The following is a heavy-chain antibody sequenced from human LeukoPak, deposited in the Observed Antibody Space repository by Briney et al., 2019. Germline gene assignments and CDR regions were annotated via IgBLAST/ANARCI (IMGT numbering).Heavy chain of an antibody. D-gene: IGHD5-18*01. J-gene: IGHJ4*02. V-gene: IGHV3-48*03. CDR2: ISRSATTI. CDR3: ARDLNPINTAMVGSVSY. Sequence: GGSLRLSCAASGFTFSSYEMNWVRQAPGKGLEWVSSISRSATTIYYADSVKGRFTISRDNAKNSLYLQMNSLRAEDTAVYYCARDLNPINTAMVGSVSYWGQGTLVTVSS. CDR1: GFTFSSYE.